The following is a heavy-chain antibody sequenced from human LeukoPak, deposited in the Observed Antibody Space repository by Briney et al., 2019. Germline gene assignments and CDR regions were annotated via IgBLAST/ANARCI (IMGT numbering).Heavy chain of an antibody. J-gene: IGHJ3*02. CDR1: GYTFTSYY. CDR2: INPSGGST. V-gene: IGHV1-46*01. CDR3: ARATRGYSRSYAFDI. Sequence: ASVKVSCKASGYTFTSYYMHWVRQAPGQGLEWMGIINPSGGSTSYAQKFQGRVTMTRDMSTSTVYMELSSLRSEDTAVYYCARATRGYSRSYAFDIWGRGTMVTVSS. D-gene: IGHD5-18*01.